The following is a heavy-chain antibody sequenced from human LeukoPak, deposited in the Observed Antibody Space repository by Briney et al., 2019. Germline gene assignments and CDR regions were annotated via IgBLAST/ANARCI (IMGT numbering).Heavy chain of an antibody. CDR2: ISSSSSYI. D-gene: IGHD3-10*01. J-gene: IGHJ3*02. CDR3: ATDYGGAPSGGFET. CDR1: GFTFSSYS. Sequence: GGSLRLSCAAPGFTFSSYSMNWVRQAPGKGLEWVSPISSSSSYIYYADSVKGRFTISRDNAKNSLYLQMNSLRAEDTAVYYCATDYGGAPSGGFETCGHGKLGSVSS. V-gene: IGHV3-21*01.